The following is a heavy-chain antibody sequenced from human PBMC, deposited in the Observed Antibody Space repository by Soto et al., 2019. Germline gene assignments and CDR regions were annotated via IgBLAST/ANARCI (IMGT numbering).Heavy chain of an antibody. CDR2: INGDGSST. J-gene: IGHJ5*02. CDR1: GFAFSNYW. CDR3: ARFRVDGDPVP. D-gene: IGHD4-17*01. Sequence: ELQLVQSGGGLVQPGGSLRLSCAASGFAFSNYWMHWVRQAPGKGLVWVSRINGDGSSTSYADSVRGRFTISRDNAENALYLQMNRLRPEDTALYYWARFRVDGDPVPWGQGTLVTVSS. V-gene: IGHV3-74*01.